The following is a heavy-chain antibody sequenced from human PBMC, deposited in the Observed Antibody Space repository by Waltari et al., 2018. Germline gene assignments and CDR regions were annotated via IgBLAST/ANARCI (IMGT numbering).Heavy chain of an antibody. Sequence: QVQLQESVPGLVTPSETLSLPCTVSGGSISSYYRSWIRQPPGKGLEWIGYIFYSGNTNYNPSLKSRVTILVDTSKNQFSLKLSSVTAADTAVYYCSKGSSAAAPLSYLHHWGQGTLVTVSS. V-gene: IGHV4-59*13. CDR2: IFYSGNT. J-gene: IGHJ1*01. D-gene: IGHD6-25*01. CDR1: GGSISSYY. CDR3: SKGSSAAAPLSYLHH.